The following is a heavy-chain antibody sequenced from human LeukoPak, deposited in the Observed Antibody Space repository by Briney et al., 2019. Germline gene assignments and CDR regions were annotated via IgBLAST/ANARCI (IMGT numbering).Heavy chain of an antibody. Sequence: TSETLSLTCTVSGGSISSYYWSWIRQPPRKGLEWIGYIYYSGSTNYNPSLKSRVTISVDTSKNQFSLKLSSVTAADTAVYYCARDRIRDDAFDIWGQGTMVTVSS. D-gene: IGHD5-18*01. CDR3: ARDRIRDDAFDI. CDR1: GGSISSYY. J-gene: IGHJ3*02. V-gene: IGHV4-59*01. CDR2: IYYSGST.